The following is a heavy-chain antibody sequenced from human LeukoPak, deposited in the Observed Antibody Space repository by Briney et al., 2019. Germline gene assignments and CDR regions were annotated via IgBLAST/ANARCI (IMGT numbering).Heavy chain of an antibody. Sequence: ASVKVSCKASGYTFTTSGISWVRQAPGQGLEWMGWISAYNGQTNYAQKVQGRVTMTTDTSTKTVYMELRSLRSDDTAVYYCAGVAGFYWNSDSFDYWGQGTQVTVSS. D-gene: IGHD1-7*01. CDR3: AGVAGFYWNSDSFDY. V-gene: IGHV1-18*01. CDR1: GYTFTTSG. J-gene: IGHJ4*02. CDR2: ISAYNGQT.